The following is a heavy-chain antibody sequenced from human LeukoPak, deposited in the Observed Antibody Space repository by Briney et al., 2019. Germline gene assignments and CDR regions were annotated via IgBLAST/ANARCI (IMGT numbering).Heavy chain of an antibody. CDR2: MNPNSGNT. CDR1: GYTFTSYD. V-gene: IGHV1-8*01. D-gene: IGHD3-16*02. CDR3: ARVRVPYDYVWGSYRYRSSVPYGMDV. J-gene: IGHJ6*02. Sequence: GASVKVSCKASGYTFTSYDINWVRQATGQGLEWMGWMNPNSGNTGYAQKFQGRVTMTRNTSISTAYMELSSLRSEDTAVYYCARVRVPYDYVWGSYRYRSSVPYGMDVWGQGTTVTVSS.